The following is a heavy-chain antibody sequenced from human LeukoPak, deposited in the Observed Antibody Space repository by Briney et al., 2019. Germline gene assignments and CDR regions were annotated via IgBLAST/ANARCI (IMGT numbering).Heavy chain of an antibody. CDR1: GYTFTSYY. D-gene: IGHD2-21*02. Sequence: GASVKVSCKASGYTFTSYYMHWVRQAPGQGLEWMGIINPSGGSTSYAQKFQGRVTMTRDTSTSTVYMELSSLRPEDTAVYHCAKDACGGDCGYFDSWGQGTLITVSS. CDR3: AKDACGGDCGYFDS. CDR2: INPSGGST. J-gene: IGHJ4*02. V-gene: IGHV1-46*01.